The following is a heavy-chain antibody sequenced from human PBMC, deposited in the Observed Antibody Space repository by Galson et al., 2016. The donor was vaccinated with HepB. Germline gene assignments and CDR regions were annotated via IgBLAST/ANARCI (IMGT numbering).Heavy chain of an antibody. J-gene: IGHJ6*02. V-gene: IGHV4-31*03. CDR1: GGSISSGDYY. CDR2: IYYYGST. D-gene: IGHD4/OR15-4a*01. Sequence: TLSLTCTVSGGSISSGDYYWSWIRQHPGKGLEWIGYIYYYGSTYYSPSLRSRVTLSVDTSKNQFSLKLISVTAADTAVYYCAREESAGRAYYHAVDGWGQGTTVTVSS. CDR3: AREESAGRAYYHAVDG.